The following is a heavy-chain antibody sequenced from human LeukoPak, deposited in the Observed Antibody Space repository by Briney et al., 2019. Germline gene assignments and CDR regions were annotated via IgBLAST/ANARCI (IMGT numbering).Heavy chain of an antibody. CDR1: GYTFTTYG. V-gene: IGHV1-18*01. J-gene: IGHJ4*02. Sequence: ASVKVSCKASGYTFTTYGVTWVGQAPGQGLEWMGWISVYNGDTDYAQKLQGRVTMTTDTSTSTAYMELRSLRSDDTAVYYCARGKGARDYWGQGTLVTVSS. CDR2: ISVYNGDT. CDR3: ARGKGARDY.